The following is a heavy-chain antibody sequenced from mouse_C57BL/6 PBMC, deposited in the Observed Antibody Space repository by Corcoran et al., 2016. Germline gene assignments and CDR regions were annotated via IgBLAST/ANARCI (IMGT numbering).Heavy chain of an antibody. J-gene: IGHJ4*01. CDR2: INPNNGGT. Sequence: EVQLQQSGPELVKPGASVKISCKASGYTFTDYYMNWVKQSHGKSLEWIGDINPNNGGTSYNQKFKGKATLTVDKYYSTAYMELRSLTSEDSAVYYCARQEPSYYAMDYWGQGTSVTVSS. CDR3: ARQEPSYYAMDY. V-gene: IGHV1-26*01. CDR1: GYTFTDYY.